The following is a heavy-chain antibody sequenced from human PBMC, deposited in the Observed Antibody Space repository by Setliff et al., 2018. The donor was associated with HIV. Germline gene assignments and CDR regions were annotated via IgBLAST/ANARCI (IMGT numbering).Heavy chain of an antibody. CDR1: GDSVRSRPYY. CDR3: ARQSAATPDWIAP. Sequence: SETLSLTCTVSGDSVRSRPYYWNWIRQPAGKGLEWIGRFDSTGGTDYNPSLKSRVTMSLDTSKNQFSLKLTSVTAADTAMYYCARQSAATPDWIAPWGQGTLVTVSS. V-gene: IGHV4-61*02. D-gene: IGHD2-15*01. CDR2: FDSTGGT. J-gene: IGHJ5*02.